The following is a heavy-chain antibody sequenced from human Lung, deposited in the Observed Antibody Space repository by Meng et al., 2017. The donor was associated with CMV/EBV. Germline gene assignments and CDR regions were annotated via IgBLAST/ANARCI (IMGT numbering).Heavy chain of an antibody. V-gene: IGHV3-30-3*01. CDR3: ARDWNVVVPAATYYYYGMDV. CDR2: ISYDGSNK. CDR1: GFTFSSYA. Sequence: GESLKISCAASGFTFSSYAMHWVRQAAGKGLQWVAVISYDGSNKYYADSVKGRFTISRDNSKNTLYLQMNSLRAEDTAVYYCARDWNVVVPAATYYYYGMDVWGQGTTVTVSS. D-gene: IGHD2-2*01. J-gene: IGHJ6*02.